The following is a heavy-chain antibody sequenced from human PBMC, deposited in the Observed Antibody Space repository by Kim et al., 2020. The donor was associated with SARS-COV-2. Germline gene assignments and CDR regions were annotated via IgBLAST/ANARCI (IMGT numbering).Heavy chain of an antibody. J-gene: IGHJ6*02. Sequence: SETLSLTCAVYGGSFSGYYWSWIRQPPGKGLEWIGEINHSGSTNYNPSLKSRVTISVDTSKNQFSLKLSSVTAADTAVYYCARGCGGDCVYYYYYGMDVWGQGTTVTVSS. CDR2: INHSGST. CDR3: ARGCGGDCVYYYYYGMDV. CDR1: GGSFSGYY. V-gene: IGHV4-34*01. D-gene: IGHD2-21*02.